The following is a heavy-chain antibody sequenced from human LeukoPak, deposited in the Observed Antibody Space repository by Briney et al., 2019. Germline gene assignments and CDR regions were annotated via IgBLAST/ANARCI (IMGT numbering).Heavy chain of an antibody. J-gene: IGHJ3*02. CDR1: GFTFDDYG. CDR2: INWNGGST. CDR3: ARETSSRWLQNDAFDI. V-gene: IGHV3-20*04. D-gene: IGHD5-24*01. Sequence: GGSLRLSCAASGFTFDDYGMSWVRQAPGKGLEWVSGINWNGGSTGYADSVKGRFTISRDNAKNSLYLQMNSLRAEDTALYYCARETSSRWLQNDAFDIWGQGTMVTVSS.